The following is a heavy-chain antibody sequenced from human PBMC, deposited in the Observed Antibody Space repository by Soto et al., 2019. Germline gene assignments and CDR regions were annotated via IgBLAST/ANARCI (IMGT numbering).Heavy chain of an antibody. CDR3: AKPLSTVVTSADYYYYGMDV. V-gene: IGHV3-23*01. Sequence: GGSLRLSCAASGFTFSSYAMSWVRQAPGKGLEWVSAISGSGGSTYYADSVKGRFTISRDNSKNTLYLQMNSLRAEDTAVYYCAKPLSTVVTSADYYYYGMDVWGQGTTVTVS. D-gene: IGHD2-21*02. CDR2: ISGSGGST. J-gene: IGHJ6*02. CDR1: GFTFSSYA.